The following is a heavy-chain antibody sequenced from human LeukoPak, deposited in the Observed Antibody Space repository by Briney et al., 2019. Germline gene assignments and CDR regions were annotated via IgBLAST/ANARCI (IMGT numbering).Heavy chain of an antibody. CDR1: GFPFSSYS. CDR2: ISFSSATI. J-gene: IGHJ3*01. D-gene: IGHD3-10*01. V-gene: IGHV3-48*01. CDR3: ARDTHYYGSGSPAFDL. Sequence: PGGSLRLSCDASGFPFSSYSMNWVRQAPGKGLEWVSYISFSSATIHYADSVKGRFTISRDNAKNSLYLQLNSLRAEDTALYYCARDTHYYGSGSPAFDLWGRGTMVTVSS.